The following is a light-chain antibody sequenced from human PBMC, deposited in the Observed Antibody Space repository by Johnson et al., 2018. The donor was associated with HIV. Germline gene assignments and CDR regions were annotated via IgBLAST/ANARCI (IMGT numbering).Light chain of an antibody. J-gene: IGLJ1*01. Sequence: QSVLTQPPLVSVAPGQQVTISCSGSSSNIGNNYVSWYQQLPGTDSKLLIYETNKLPSGLPDRFTGSNFGTSATLAIIGPQTWDEVDYYCGTWDGSLAPVFGTGTKVTVL. CDR2: ETN. CDR1: SSNIGNNY. CDR3: GTWDGSLAPV. V-gene: IGLV1-51*02.